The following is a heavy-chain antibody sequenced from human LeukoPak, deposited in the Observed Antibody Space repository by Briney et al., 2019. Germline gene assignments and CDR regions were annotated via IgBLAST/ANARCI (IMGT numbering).Heavy chain of an antibody. CDR3: ARGDSSGYSY. CDR1: GGTFSSYA. Sequence: SVKVSCKSSGGTFSSYAISWVRQAPGQGLEWMGRIIPIFGTANYAQKFQGRVTITTDESTSTAYMELSSLRSEDTAVYYCARGDSSGYSYWGQGTLVTVSS. CDR2: IIPIFGTA. J-gene: IGHJ4*02. V-gene: IGHV1-69*05. D-gene: IGHD3-22*01.